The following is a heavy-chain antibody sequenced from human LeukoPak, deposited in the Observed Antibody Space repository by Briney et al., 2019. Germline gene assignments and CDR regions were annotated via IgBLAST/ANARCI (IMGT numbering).Heavy chain of an antibody. Sequence: GGSLRLSCAASGFTFNDYYMSWIRQAPGKGLEWLSYINIGGTNTHYADSVKGRFTISRDNAKKSLYLEMNNLRAEDTAVYYCATDGAGLDTWGQGVLVTVSS. CDR1: GFTFNDYY. J-gene: IGHJ5*02. CDR2: INIGGTNT. V-gene: IGHV3-11*01. CDR3: ATDGAGLDT.